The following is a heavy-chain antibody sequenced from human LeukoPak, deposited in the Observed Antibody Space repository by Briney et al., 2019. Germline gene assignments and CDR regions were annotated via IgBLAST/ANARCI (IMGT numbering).Heavy chain of an antibody. J-gene: IGHJ4*02. CDR1: GFTFSSYW. Sequence: GSLRLSCAASGFTFSSYWMGWIRQSPGKGLEWIGSISYSGTTYYNPSLKSRVTMSVDTSKNQFSLKLSSVTAADTAVYYCARWGYYYDRSGYYRTGDYWGQGTLVTVSS. D-gene: IGHD3-22*01. CDR3: ARWGYYYDRSGYYRTGDY. CDR2: ISYSGTT. V-gene: IGHV4-39*07.